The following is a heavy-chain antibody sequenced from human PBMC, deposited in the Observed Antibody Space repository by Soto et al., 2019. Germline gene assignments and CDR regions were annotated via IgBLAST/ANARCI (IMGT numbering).Heavy chain of an antibody. CDR1: GGSISSYY. Sequence: SETLSLTCTVSGGSISSYYWSWIRQPPGKGLEWIGYIYYSGSTYYNPSPKSRVTISVDTSKNQFSLKLSSVTAADTAVYYCARTNTKYDSSGYLGYWGQGTLVTVSS. D-gene: IGHD3-22*01. V-gene: IGHV4-59*08. J-gene: IGHJ4*02. CDR3: ARTNTKYDSSGYLGY. CDR2: IYYSGST.